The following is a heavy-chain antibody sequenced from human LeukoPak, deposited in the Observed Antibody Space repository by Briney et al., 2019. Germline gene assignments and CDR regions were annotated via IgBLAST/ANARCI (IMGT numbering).Heavy chain of an antibody. D-gene: IGHD2-2*01. J-gene: IGHJ3*02. Sequence: SETLSLTCTVSGGSISSYYWSWIRQPPGKGLEWIGYINYSGSTNYNPSLKSRVTISVDTSKNQFSLKLSSVTAADTAVYYCARHSSTVLRDPHDAFDIWGQGTMVTVSS. V-gene: IGHV4-59*01. CDR1: GGSISSYY. CDR2: INYSGST. CDR3: ARHSSTVLRDPHDAFDI.